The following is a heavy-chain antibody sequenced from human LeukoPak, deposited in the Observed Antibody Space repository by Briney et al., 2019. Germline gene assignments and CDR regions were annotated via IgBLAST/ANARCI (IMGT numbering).Heavy chain of an antibody. CDR3: ARAYDFWSGYYHRGFDY. D-gene: IGHD3-3*01. CDR1: GGSINSGGYY. J-gene: IGHJ4*02. V-gene: IGHV4-39*01. Sequence: SETLSLTCTVSGGSINSGGYYWGWIRQPPGTGLEWIGSIYYSGSTYYNPSLKSRVTISVDTSRKQFSLKLSSVTAADTAVYYCARAYDFWSGYYHRGFDYWGQGTLVTASS. CDR2: IYYSGST.